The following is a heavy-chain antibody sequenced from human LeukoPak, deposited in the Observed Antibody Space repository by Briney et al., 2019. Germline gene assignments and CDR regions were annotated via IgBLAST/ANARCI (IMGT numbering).Heavy chain of an antibody. CDR3: AKDKWSSGWYGWFDP. CDR2: ITGSGAIT. Sequence: PGGSLRLSCAASGFTFSSYAMTWVRLAPGKGLEWVSAITGSGAITYYADSVKGRFTISRDNSKNTLYLQMNSLRAEDTAVYYCAKDKWSSGWYGWFDPWGQGTLVTVSS. J-gene: IGHJ5*02. V-gene: IGHV3-23*01. CDR1: GFTFSSYA. D-gene: IGHD6-19*01.